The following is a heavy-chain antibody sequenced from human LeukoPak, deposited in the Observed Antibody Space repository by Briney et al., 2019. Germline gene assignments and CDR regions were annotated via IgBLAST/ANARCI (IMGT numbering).Heavy chain of an antibody. CDR3: TRMTTGHDY. Sequence: PSETLSLTCAVSGVSFNDYYWSWVRQTPGKGLEWIGEINHSGYTNDSPSLKSRVTLSIDTSRKQFSLNLRSVTVADTGIYYCTRMTTGHDYWGQGTLVTVSS. V-gene: IGHV4-34*01. D-gene: IGHD4-17*01. CDR2: INHSGYT. J-gene: IGHJ4*02. CDR1: GVSFNDYY.